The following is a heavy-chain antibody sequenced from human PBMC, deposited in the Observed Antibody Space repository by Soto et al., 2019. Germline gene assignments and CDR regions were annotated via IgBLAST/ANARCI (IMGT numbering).Heavy chain of an antibody. J-gene: IGHJ4*02. CDR3: ASRGYDYVWGSYRPFDY. Sequence: GGSLRLSCAASGFTFSSYEMNWVRQAPGKGLEWVSYISSSGSTIYYADSVKGRFTISRDNAKNSLYLQMNSLRAEDTAVYYCASRGYDYVWGSYRPFDYWGQGTLVTVSS. CDR2: ISSSGSTI. V-gene: IGHV3-48*03. D-gene: IGHD3-16*02. CDR1: GFTFSSYE.